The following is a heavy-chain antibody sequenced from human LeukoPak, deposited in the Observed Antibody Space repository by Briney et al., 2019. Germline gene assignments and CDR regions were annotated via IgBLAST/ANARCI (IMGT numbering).Heavy chain of an antibody. CDR3: AKLDWFDP. D-gene: IGHD3-3*02. CDR2: SEGDDTTT. J-gene: IGHJ5*02. Sequence: GGSLRLSCAASGFSVGNYWMHWVRRAPGKGLVWVSRSEGDDTTTTYADSVKGRFTVSRDNAKNTVYLQMNSLRVEDTAVYYCAKLDWFDPWGQGTLVTVSP. V-gene: IGHV3-74*03. CDR1: GFSVGNYW.